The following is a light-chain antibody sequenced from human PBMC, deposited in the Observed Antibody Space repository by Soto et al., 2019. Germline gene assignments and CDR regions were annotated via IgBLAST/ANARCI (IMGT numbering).Light chain of an antibody. CDR1: QSITSL. CDR3: QQTYNTRRT. J-gene: IGKJ1*01. V-gene: IGKV1-39*01. Sequence: DIQMTQSPSSLTASAGDRVSITCRASQSITSLLNWYQQKPGKAPNLLIYGASNLQSGVPSRFSGSGSGTDFTLTISRLQPEDFATYYCQQTYNTRRTFGQGTKVEI. CDR2: GAS.